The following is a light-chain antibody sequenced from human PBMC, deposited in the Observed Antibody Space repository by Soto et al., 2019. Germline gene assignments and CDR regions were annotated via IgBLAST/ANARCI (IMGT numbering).Light chain of an antibody. CDR3: QHYGISPLYT. CDR2: AAS. V-gene: IGKV3-20*01. J-gene: IGKJ2*01. Sequence: EIVLTQSPGTLSLSPGERATLSCRASQLVSANHLAWYQQKPGQAPRLLIYAASNRATGIPDRFSGSGSGTDLTLTISRLEPEDFAVYYCQHYGISPLYTFGQGTNLEIK. CDR1: QLVSANH.